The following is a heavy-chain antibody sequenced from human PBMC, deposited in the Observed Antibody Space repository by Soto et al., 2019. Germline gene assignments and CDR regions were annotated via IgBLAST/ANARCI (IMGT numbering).Heavy chain of an antibody. Sequence: QVQLVESGGGVVQPGRSLRLSCAASGFTFSSYAMHWVRQAPGKGLEWVAVISYDGSNKYYADSVKGRFTISRDNSKNTLYLQMNSLRAEDTAVYYCARDLGSIAAAVDYWGQGTLVTVSS. CDR2: ISYDGSNK. V-gene: IGHV3-30-3*01. J-gene: IGHJ4*02. CDR3: ARDLGSIAAAVDY. CDR1: GFTFSSYA. D-gene: IGHD6-13*01.